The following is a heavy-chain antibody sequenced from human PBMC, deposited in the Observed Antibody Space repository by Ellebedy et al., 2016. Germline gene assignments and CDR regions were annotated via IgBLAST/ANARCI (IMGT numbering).Heavy chain of an antibody. J-gene: IGHJ4*02. CDR2: ISGAGYTT. V-gene: IGHV3-23*01. CDR1: GFTFSNYF. Sequence: GESLKISXATSGFTFSNYFMTWIRRAPGKGLEWVATISGAGYTTFFADSVEGRFTISRDNSKNTLYLQMNNLRVDDTALYYCRQGHYFDQWGQGALVTVSS. CDR3: RQGHYFDQ.